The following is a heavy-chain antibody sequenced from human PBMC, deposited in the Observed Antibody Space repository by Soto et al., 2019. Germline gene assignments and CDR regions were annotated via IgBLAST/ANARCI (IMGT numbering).Heavy chain of an antibody. J-gene: IGHJ5*02. V-gene: IGHV1-69*02. CDR2: ILPILGIA. Sequence: QVQLVQSGAEVKKPGSSVKVACKASGGTFSSYTISWVRQAPGQGLEWRGRILPILGIANYAQKFQGRVTITADKSTSTAYMELSSLRSEDTAVYYCASLGSGYETPDWFEPWGQGTLVTVSS. CDR1: GGTFSSYT. D-gene: IGHD5-12*01. CDR3: ASLGSGYETPDWFEP.